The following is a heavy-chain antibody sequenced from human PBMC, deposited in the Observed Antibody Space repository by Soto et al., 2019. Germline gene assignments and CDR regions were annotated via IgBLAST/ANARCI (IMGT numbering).Heavy chain of an antibody. V-gene: IGHV3-43D*04. CDR2: VNWDGDNT. CDR1: GFTFDDFA. J-gene: IGHJ6*02. D-gene: IGHD4-17*01. CDR3: AKGATVTTHYQYYGMDV. Sequence: GGSLRLSCAASGFTFDDFAMCWVRQVPGKGLEWISLVNWDGDNTFYSDSVKGRFIISRDNSKNSVYLQMNSLRSEDSAMYYCAKGATVTTHYQYYGMDVWGQGTTVTVSS.